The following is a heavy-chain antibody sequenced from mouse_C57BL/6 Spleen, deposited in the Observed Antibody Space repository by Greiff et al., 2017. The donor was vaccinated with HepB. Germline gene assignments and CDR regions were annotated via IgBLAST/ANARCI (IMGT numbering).Heavy chain of an antibody. CDR1: GFTFTDYY. J-gene: IGHJ4*01. CDR2: IRNKANGYTT. CDR3: ARYYYGSSNGFYYAMDY. Sequence: DVQLVESGGGLVQPGGSLSLSCAASGFTFTDYYMSWVRQPPGKALEWLGFIRNKANGYTTEYSASVKGRFTISRDNSQSILYLQMNALRAEDSATYYCARYYYGSSNGFYYAMDYWGQGTSVTVSS. V-gene: IGHV7-3*01. D-gene: IGHD1-1*01.